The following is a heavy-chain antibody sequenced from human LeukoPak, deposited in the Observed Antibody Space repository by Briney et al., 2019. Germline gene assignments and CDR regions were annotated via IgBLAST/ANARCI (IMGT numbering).Heavy chain of an antibody. D-gene: IGHD5-12*01. V-gene: IGHV3-23*01. CDR1: GFTFSSYG. Sequence: QPGGSLRLSCAVSGFTFSSYGMTWVRQAPGKGLEWVSTISGNGDDTYYADSVEGRFTISRDNSENTLYLQMNSLRAEDTAIYFCAKDDAPARWLRSPQLLDHWGQGTLVTVSS. CDR2: ISGNGDDT. J-gene: IGHJ4*02. CDR3: AKDDAPARWLRSPQLLDH.